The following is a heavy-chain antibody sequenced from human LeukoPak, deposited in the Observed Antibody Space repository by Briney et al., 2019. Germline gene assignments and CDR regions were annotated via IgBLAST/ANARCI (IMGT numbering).Heavy chain of an antibody. V-gene: IGHV4-4*07. CDR1: GVSISSYY. J-gene: IGHJ4*02. Sequence: SETLSLTCTVSGVSISSYYWSWIRQPAGKGLEGIGRIYTSGSTNYNPSLKSRVTMSVDTSKNQFSLNLTSVTAADTAVYYCARVYSSSSGTTFDYWGQGTLVTVSS. CDR2: IYTSGST. D-gene: IGHD6-6*01. CDR3: ARVYSSSSGTTFDY.